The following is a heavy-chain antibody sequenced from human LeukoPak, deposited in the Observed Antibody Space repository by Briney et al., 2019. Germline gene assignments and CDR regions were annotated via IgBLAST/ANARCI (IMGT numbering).Heavy chain of an antibody. J-gene: IGHJ3*02. D-gene: IGHD6-13*01. CDR3: ARIYRVRRSSSGYSSSGYDAFDS. CDR2: MKPNSGNT. Sequence: GASVKVSCKASGYTFTSYDINWVRQAPGRGLEWMGWMKPNSGNTGYAQKFQGRVTMTRNTSISTAYMEMSSLRSEDTAVYYCARIYRVRRSSSGYSSSGYDAFDSWRQATMATASS. V-gene: IGHV1-8*01. CDR1: GYTFTSYD.